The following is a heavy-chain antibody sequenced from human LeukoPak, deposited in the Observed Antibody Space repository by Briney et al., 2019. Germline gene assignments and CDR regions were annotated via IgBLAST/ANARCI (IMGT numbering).Heavy chain of an antibody. CDR1: GFTFSAYD. D-gene: IGHD3-10*01. Sequence: GGSLRLSCAASGFTFSAYDMHWVRQVTGEGLEWVSFIGTAGGTFYPDSVKGRFTISRENAKNSLYLQMNSLRARDTAVYFCAREREGSFDYWGQGTLVTVSS. CDR3: AREREGSFDY. V-gene: IGHV3-13*01. CDR2: IGTAGGT. J-gene: IGHJ4*02.